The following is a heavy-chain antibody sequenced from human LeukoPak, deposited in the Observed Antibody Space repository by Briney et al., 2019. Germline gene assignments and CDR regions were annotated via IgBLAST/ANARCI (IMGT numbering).Heavy chain of an antibody. CDR3: AKSIVVDGYNSY. CDR1: GFTFSTSA. J-gene: IGHJ4*02. D-gene: IGHD5-24*01. Sequence: PGGSLRLSCAANGFTFSTSAMNWVRQAPGKGLKWVSAMTGSGGSTYYADSVKGRFTISRDNSKNTLYLQMNSLRAEDTAVYYCAKSIVVDGYNSYWGQGTLVTVSS. V-gene: IGHV3-23*01. CDR2: MTGSGGST.